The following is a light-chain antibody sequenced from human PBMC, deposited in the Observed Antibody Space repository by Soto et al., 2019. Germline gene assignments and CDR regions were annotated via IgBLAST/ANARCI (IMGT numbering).Light chain of an antibody. CDR1: SSNIGAGYD. Sequence: QSVLTQPPSVSGAPGQRVTISCTGSSSNIGAGYDVHWYQQLPGTAPKLLMYGNSNRPSGVPDRFSGSKSGTSASLAITGLQAEDEADYYCQSYDSSLSGSEVFGTGTKLTV. CDR3: QSYDSSLSGSEV. CDR2: GNS. V-gene: IGLV1-40*01. J-gene: IGLJ1*01.